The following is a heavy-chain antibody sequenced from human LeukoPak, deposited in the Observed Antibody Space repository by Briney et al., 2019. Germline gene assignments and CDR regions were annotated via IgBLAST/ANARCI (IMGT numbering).Heavy chain of an antibody. CDR3: ARGGYYYDSSGYFDY. V-gene: IGHV3-48*03. CDR2: ISSSGNTI. J-gene: IGHJ4*02. Sequence: GGSLRLSCAASGFTFSSYEMNWVRQAPGKGLEWVSYISSSGNTIYYADSVKGRFTISRDNAKNSLYLQMNSLRAEDTAVYYCARGGYYYDSSGYFDYWGQGTLATVSS. D-gene: IGHD3-22*01. CDR1: GFTFSSYE.